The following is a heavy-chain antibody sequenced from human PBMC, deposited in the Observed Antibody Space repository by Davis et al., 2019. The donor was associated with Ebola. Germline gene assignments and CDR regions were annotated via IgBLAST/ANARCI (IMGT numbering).Heavy chain of an antibody. CDR1: GFTFSGSA. Sequence: GGSLRLSCAASGFTFSGSAMHWVRQASGKGLEWVGRIRSKANSYATAYAASVKGRFTISRDDSKNTAYLQMNSLKTEDTAVYYCILNHGSGSYYSLRTGYYGMDVWGQGTTVTVSS. V-gene: IGHV3-73*01. CDR2: IRSKANSYAT. D-gene: IGHD3-10*01. CDR3: ILNHGSGSYYSLRTGYYGMDV. J-gene: IGHJ6*02.